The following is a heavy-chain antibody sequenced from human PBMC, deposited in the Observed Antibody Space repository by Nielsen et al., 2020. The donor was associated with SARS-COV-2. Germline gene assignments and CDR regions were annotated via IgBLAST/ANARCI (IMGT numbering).Heavy chain of an antibody. CDR2: MSRSGART. CDR3: ARVARGETGFDAFDI. Sequence: GESLKISCAASGFTFSSYGMHWVRQAPGKGLEWVTHMSRSGARTKSADSVKGRFTISRDNAKNSVYLQMNSLRPDDTAVYYCARVARGETGFDAFDIWGQGTMVTVSS. V-gene: IGHV3-48*04. J-gene: IGHJ3*02. D-gene: IGHD2-21*01. CDR1: GFTFSSYG.